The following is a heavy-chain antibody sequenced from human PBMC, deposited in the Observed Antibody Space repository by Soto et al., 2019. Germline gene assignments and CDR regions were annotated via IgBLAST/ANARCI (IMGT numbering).Heavy chain of an antibody. D-gene: IGHD3-9*01. CDR2: ISGSGGST. CDR1: GFTFSSYA. Sequence: GGSLRLSCAASGFTFSSYAMSWVRQAPGKGLEWVSAISGSGGSTYYADSGKGRFTISRDNSKNTLYLQMNSLRAEDTAVYYCAKDSHPIDYDILTGYQNDAFDIWGQGTMVTVSS. V-gene: IGHV3-23*01. CDR3: AKDSHPIDYDILTGYQNDAFDI. J-gene: IGHJ3*02.